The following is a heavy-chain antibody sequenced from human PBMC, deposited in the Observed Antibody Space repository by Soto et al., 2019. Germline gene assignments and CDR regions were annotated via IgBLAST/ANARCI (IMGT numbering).Heavy chain of an antibody. CDR3: ARDRRRDCGGDCYLVY. CDR2: INPSGGST. D-gene: IGHD2-21*02. Sequence: ASVKVSCKASGYTFTSYYMHWVRQAPGQGLEWMGIINPSGGSTSYAQKFQGRVTMTRDTSTSTVYMELSSLRSEDTAVYYCARDRRRDCGGDCYLVYWGQGTLVTVSS. CDR1: GYTFTSYY. V-gene: IGHV1-46*01. J-gene: IGHJ4*02.